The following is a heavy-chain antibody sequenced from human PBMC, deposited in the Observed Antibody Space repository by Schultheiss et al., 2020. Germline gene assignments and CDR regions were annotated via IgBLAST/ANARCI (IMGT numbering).Heavy chain of an antibody. CDR3: ARGRREVVAAPGLH. CDR2: ISSSSSYT. J-gene: IGHJ4*02. Sequence: GGSLRLSCAASGFTFSSYGMHWVRQAPGKGLEWVSYISSSSSYTNYADSVKGRFTISRDNAKNSLYLQMNSLRAEDTAVYYCARGRREVVAAPGLHWGQGTLVTVSS. V-gene: IGHV3-21*05. CDR1: GFTFSSYG. D-gene: IGHD2-15*01.